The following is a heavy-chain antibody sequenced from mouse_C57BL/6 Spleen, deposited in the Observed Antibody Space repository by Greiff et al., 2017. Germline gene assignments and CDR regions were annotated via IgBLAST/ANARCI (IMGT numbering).Heavy chain of an antibody. CDR3: ARYYYGSSYYFDY. CDR1: GYAFSSYW. J-gene: IGHJ2*01. CDR2: IYPGDGDT. V-gene: IGHV1-80*01. D-gene: IGHD1-1*01. Sequence: QVQLQQSGTVLAKPGASVKISCKTSGYAFSSYWMNWVKQRPGKGLEWIGQIYPGDGDTTYNGKFKGKATLTAAKSSSTAYMQLSSLTSEDSAVYFCARYYYGSSYYFDYWGQGTTLTVSS.